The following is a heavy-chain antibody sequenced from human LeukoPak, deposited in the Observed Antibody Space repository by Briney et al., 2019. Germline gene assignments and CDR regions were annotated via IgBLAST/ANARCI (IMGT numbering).Heavy chain of an antibody. CDR1: GYTFTGYS. V-gene: IGHV1-2*02. J-gene: IGHJ3*02. CDR2: INPKTGTA. Sequence: VASVKVSCKASGYTFTGYSIYWVRQTPGQKLEWMGWINPKTGTANSAQKFQGRVTMTRDTSISTAYMELSRLRSDDTAVYYCARDLAAYVVFYAFDIWGQGTMVTVSS. D-gene: IGHD6-25*01. CDR3: ARDLAAYVVFYAFDI.